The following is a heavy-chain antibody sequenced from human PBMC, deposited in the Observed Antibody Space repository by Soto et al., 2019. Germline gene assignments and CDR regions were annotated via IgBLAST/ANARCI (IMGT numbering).Heavy chain of an antibody. CDR1: GGTFKSYV. V-gene: IGHV1-69*01. CDR2: IIPFLGSA. CDR3: AGTQFDTSGYYPSGLEL. D-gene: IGHD3-22*01. J-gene: IGHJ4*02. Sequence: QVQLVQSGAEVKKPGSSVKVSCKPSGGTFKSYVLSWVRQAPGQGLEWMGGIIPFLGSADYAQKFQDRVTITADESTSTAYMALSSLRSEDTAVYYCAGTQFDTSGYYPSGLELWGQGTLVTVAS.